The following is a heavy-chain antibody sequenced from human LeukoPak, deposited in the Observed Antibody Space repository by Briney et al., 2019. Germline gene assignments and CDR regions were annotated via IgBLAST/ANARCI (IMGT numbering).Heavy chain of an antibody. V-gene: IGHV4-39*01. Sequence: SETLSLTCTVSGGSLSSYYWGWIRQPPGKGLEWIGSIYYSGNTYYNPSLKSRVTISVDRSKNQFPLKLSSVTAADTAVYYCASGYDSSGYCFDYWGQGTLVTVSS. CDR2: IYYSGNT. D-gene: IGHD3-22*01. J-gene: IGHJ4*02. CDR3: ASGYDSSGYCFDY. CDR1: GGSLSSYY.